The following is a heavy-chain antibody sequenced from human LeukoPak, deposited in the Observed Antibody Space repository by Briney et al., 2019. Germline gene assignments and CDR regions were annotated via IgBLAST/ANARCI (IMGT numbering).Heavy chain of an antibody. CDR1: GFTFTTYW. CDR3: ARDAVDTANAV. CDR2: INSDGGIT. J-gene: IGHJ6*02. D-gene: IGHD5-18*01. V-gene: IGHV3-74*01. Sequence: GGSLRLSCAASGFTFTTYWMHWVRQAPGKGLVWVSHINSDGGITSYADSVKGRFTISRDNAKNTLYLQMNSLRAEDTAVYYCARDAVDTANAVWGQGTTVTVSS.